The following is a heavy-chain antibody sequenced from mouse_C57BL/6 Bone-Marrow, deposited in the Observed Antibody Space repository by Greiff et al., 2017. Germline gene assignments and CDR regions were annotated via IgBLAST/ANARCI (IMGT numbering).Heavy chain of an antibody. D-gene: IGHD2-5*01. CDR1: GFNIKDDY. Sequence: EVQLQQSGAELVRPGASVKLSCTASGFNIKDDYMHWVKQRPEQGLEWIGWIDPENGDTEYASKFQGKATITADTSSNTAYLQLSSLTSADTAVXYCTTYSNYWYCGVGGTGTTVTVSS. V-gene: IGHV14-4*01. J-gene: IGHJ1*03. CDR2: IDPENGDT. CDR3: TTYSNYWYCGV.